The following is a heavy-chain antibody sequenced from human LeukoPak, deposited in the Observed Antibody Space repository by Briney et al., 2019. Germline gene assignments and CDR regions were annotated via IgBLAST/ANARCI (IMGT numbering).Heavy chain of an antibody. J-gene: IGHJ4*02. V-gene: IGHV3-30*02. CDR2: IRYDGSNK. D-gene: IGHD3-10*01. CDR3: ANENGGPDY. Sequence: GGSLRLSCVVSGFTFNSYDMHWVRQAPGKGLEWVAFIRYDGSNKYYADSVKGRFTISRENSKNTLYLQMNSLRAEDTAVYYCANENGGPDYWGQGTLVTVSS. CDR1: GFTFNSYD.